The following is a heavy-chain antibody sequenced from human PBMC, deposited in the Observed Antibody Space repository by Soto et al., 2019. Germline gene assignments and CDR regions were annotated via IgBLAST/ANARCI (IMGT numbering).Heavy chain of an antibody. J-gene: IGHJ4*02. CDR3: ARDPEAAGSRYFDY. V-gene: IGHV1-3*01. Sequence: QVPLVQSGAEVKKPGASVKVSCKASGYTFTSYAMHWVRQAPGQRLEWMGWINAGNGNTKYSQKFQGRVTITRDTSASTADMELSSLRSEYTAVYYCARDPEAAGSRYFDYWGQGTLVTVSS. CDR2: INAGNGNT. D-gene: IGHD6-13*01. CDR1: GYTFTSYA.